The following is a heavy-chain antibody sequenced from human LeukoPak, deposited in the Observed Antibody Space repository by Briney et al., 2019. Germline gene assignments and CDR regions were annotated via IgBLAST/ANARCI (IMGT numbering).Heavy chain of an antibody. CDR2: IYTSGST. V-gene: IGHV4-4*07. J-gene: IGHJ4*02. D-gene: IGHD3-22*01. Sequence: SETLSLTCTVSGGSISSYYWSWIRQPAGKGLEWIGRIYTSGSTNYNPSLKGRVTMSVDTSKNQFSLKLSSVTAADTAVYYCARDLDDSSGYYNDYWGQGTLVTVSS. CDR1: GGSISSYY. CDR3: ARDLDDSSGYYNDY.